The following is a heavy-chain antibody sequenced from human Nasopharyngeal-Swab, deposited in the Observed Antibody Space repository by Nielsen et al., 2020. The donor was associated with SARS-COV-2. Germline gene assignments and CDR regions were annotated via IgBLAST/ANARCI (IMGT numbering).Heavy chain of an antibody. CDR2: ISGSGGST. CDR1: GFTFSSYA. D-gene: IGHD2-2*03. J-gene: IGHJ5*02. V-gene: IGHV3-23*01. CDR3: AKDPGYCSSTSCYSNWFDP. Sequence: GESLKISCSASGFTFSSYAMSWVRQAPGTGLEWVSAISGSGGSTYYADPVKGRFTISRDNSKNTLYLQMNSLRAEDTAVYYCAKDPGYCSSTSCYSNWFDPWGQGTLVTVSS.